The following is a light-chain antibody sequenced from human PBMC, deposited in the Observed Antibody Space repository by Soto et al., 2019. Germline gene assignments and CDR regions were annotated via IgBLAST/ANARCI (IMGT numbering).Light chain of an antibody. CDR1: QRVSSNY. CDR2: GAS. V-gene: IGKV3-20*01. J-gene: IGKJ1*01. Sequence: EIVLAQSTGTLSLSPGERATLSCRASQRVSSNYLAWYQQKPGQAPRLLIYGASIGATGIPDRFSGSGSGTDFTLTISRLEPEDFAVYHCQQYATSSWTFGQGTMVDIK. CDR3: QQYATSSWT.